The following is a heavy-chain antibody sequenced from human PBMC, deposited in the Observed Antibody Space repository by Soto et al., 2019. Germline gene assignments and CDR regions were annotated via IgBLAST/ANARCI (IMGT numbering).Heavy chain of an antibody. Sequence: QLQLQESGPGLVKPSETLSLTCTVSGGSISSSSYYWGWIRQPPGKGLEWIGSIYYSGSTYYNPSLKSRVTISVDTSKNQFSLKLSSVTAADTAVYYCARSRGIAAALAFDYWGQGTLVTVSS. CDR3: ARSRGIAAALAFDY. CDR1: GGSISSSSYY. CDR2: IYYSGST. V-gene: IGHV4-39*01. D-gene: IGHD6-13*01. J-gene: IGHJ4*02.